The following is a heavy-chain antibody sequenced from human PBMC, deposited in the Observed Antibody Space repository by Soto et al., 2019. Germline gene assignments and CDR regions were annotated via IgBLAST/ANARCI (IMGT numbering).Heavy chain of an antibody. Sequence: KPGGSLRLSCATSGFIFGDYAMSWFRQAPGKGLEWVADITTSSSFRFYADSLKGRFTISRDDAKNSLYLHMNSLRVEDTGVYYCARVLVVALATLTFVSWGQGTLVTVSS. J-gene: IGHJ4*02. V-gene: IGHV3-21*01. CDR3: ARVLVVALATLTFVS. CDR1: GFIFGDYA. CDR2: ITTSSSFR. D-gene: IGHD2-15*01.